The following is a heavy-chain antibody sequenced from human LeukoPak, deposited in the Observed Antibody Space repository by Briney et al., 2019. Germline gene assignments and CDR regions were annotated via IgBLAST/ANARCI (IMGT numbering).Heavy chain of an antibody. CDR2: IYYSGST. D-gene: IGHD6-13*01. J-gene: IGHJ5*02. V-gene: IGHV4-61*01. Sequence: PSETLSLTCTVSGGSISSGSYYWSWIRQPPGKGLEWIGYIYYSGSTNYNPSLKSRVTISVDTSKNQFSLKLSSVTAADTAVYYCARGKTGYSSSWYPFDPWGQGTLVTVSS. CDR1: GGSISSGSYY. CDR3: ARGKTGYSSSWYPFDP.